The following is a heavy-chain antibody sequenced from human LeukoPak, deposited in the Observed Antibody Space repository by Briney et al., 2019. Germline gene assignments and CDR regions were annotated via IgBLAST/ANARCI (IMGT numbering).Heavy chain of an antibody. J-gene: IGHJ4*02. CDR3: ARDYPGMITGVEKYFFDY. CDR2: INPNSGGT. D-gene: IGHD7-27*01. CDR1: ADTFTNNH. V-gene: IGHV1-2*02. Sequence: ASVKVSCKDSADTFTNNHIHWVRQDPGQGLEWMGWINPNSGGTNYAQKFQGRVTMTRDTSISTAYMELSGLRSDDTAVYYCARDYPGMITGVEKYFFDYWGQGTLVTVSS.